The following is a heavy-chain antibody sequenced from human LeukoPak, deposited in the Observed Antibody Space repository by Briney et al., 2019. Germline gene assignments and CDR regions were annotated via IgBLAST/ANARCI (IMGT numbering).Heavy chain of an antibody. V-gene: IGHV1-2*02. Sequence: GASVTLSCKASAHTFTGYYMHRVRQAPGQGLGLRGWINPNSGGTNYAQQFQGRVTMTTDTSISTAYMELSRLGFDGTAVYYCARPDCSSSSCDTFDYWGQGTLVTVSS. CDR1: AHTFTGYY. J-gene: IGHJ4*02. D-gene: IGHD2-2*02. CDR3: ARPDCSSSSCDTFDY. CDR2: INPNSGGT.